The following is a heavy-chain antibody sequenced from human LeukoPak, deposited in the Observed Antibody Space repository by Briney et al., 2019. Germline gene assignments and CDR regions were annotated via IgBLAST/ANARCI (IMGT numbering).Heavy chain of an antibody. J-gene: IGHJ4*02. CDR3: ARRGGYDPYFDY. CDR2: IYYSGST. CDR1: GGSISSYY. Sequence: SETLSLTCIVSGGSISSYYWSWIRQPPGKGLEWIGYIYYSGSTNYNPSLKSRVTISLDTSKNQFSLKLSSVTAADTAVYYCARRGGYDPYFDYWGQGTLVTVSS. V-gene: IGHV4-59*08. D-gene: IGHD5-12*01.